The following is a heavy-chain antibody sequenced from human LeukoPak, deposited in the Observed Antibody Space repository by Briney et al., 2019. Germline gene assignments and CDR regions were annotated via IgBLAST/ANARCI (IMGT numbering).Heavy chain of an antibody. Sequence: GGSLRLSCAASGFTFSSYAMSWVRQAPGKGLEWVSAISGSGGSTYYADSVKGRFAISRDNSKNTLYLQMNSLRAEDTAVYYCARGGYSSPYYFDYWGQGTLVTVSS. V-gene: IGHV3-23*01. CDR3: ARGGYSSPYYFDY. CDR1: GFTFSSYA. CDR2: ISGSGGST. J-gene: IGHJ4*02. D-gene: IGHD5-18*01.